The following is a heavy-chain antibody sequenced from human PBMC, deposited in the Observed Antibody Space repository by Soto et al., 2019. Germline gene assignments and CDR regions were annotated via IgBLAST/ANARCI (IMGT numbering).Heavy chain of an antibody. CDR2: IKQDGSEK. D-gene: IGHD3-22*01. CDR3: ARDGHYDSSGYYPNYYYYGMDV. V-gene: IGHV3-7*01. J-gene: IGHJ6*02. Sequence: GGSLRLSCAASGFTFSSYWMSWVHQAPGKGLEWVANIKQDGSEKYYVDSVKGRFTISRDNAKNSLYLQMSSLRAEDTAVYYCARDGHYDSSGYYPNYYYYGMDVWGQGTTVTVSS. CDR1: GFTFSSYW.